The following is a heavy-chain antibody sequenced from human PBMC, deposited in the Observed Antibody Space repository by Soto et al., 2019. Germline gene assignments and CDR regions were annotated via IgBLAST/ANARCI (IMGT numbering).Heavy chain of an antibody. J-gene: IGHJ5*02. D-gene: IGHD2-8*01. CDR2: IYYSGST. CDR1: GGSISRYY. V-gene: IGHV4-59*01. Sequence: QVQLQESGPGLVKPSETLSLTCTVSGGSISRYYWSWIRQPPGKGLEWIGYIYYSGSTNYNPSLKSRVTISVDTSKNPFSLQLSSVTAADTAVYYCASENAVSGDWFDPWGQGTLVTVSS. CDR3: ASENAVSGDWFDP.